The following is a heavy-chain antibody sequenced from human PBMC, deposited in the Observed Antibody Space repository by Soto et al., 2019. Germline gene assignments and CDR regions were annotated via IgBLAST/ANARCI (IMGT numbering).Heavy chain of an antibody. D-gene: IGHD1-26*01. J-gene: IGHJ4*02. Sequence: SETLSLTCTVSGGSISSYYWSWIRQPPGKGLEWIGYIYYSGSTNYNPSLKSRVTISVDTSKNQFSLKLSSVTAADTAVYYCAREGAGSLDYWGQGTLVTVSS. CDR1: GGSISSYY. CDR2: IYYSGST. CDR3: AREGAGSLDY. V-gene: IGHV4-59*01.